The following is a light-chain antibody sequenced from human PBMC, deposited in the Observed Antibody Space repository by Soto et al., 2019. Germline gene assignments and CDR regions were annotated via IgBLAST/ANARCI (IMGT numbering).Light chain of an antibody. Sequence: EIVMTQSPATLSVFPGERATLSRRASQSVNRSLAWYQQKPGQAPRLLINGASTRATGIPARFSGSGSATEFTLTISSLQSEDFAVYYCQQYNSWPPWTFGQGTKV. J-gene: IGKJ1*01. V-gene: IGKV3-15*01. CDR3: QQYNSWPPWT. CDR2: GAS. CDR1: QSVNRS.